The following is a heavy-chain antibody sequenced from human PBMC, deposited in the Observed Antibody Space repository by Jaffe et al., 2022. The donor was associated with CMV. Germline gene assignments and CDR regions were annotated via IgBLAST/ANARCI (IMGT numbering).Heavy chain of an antibody. J-gene: IGHJ3*02. Sequence: QVQLVQSGAEVKKPGASVKVSCKASGYTFTSYGISWVRQAPGQGLEWMGWISAYNGNTNYAQKLQGRVTMTTDTSTSTAYMELRSLRSDDTAVYYCARDRTYYYDSRGPIARRGAFDIWGQGTMVTVSS. CDR1: GYTFTSYG. D-gene: IGHD3-22*01. CDR3: ARDRTYYYDSRGPIARRGAFDI. V-gene: IGHV1-18*01. CDR2: ISAYNGNT.